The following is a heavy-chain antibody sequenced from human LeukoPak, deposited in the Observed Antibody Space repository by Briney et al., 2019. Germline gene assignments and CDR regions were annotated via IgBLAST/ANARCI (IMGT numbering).Heavy chain of an antibody. CDR3: AKSGSSAYYDSSGYYYVYFDY. CDR2: ISSSSSYI. J-gene: IGHJ4*02. CDR1: GFTFSSYS. D-gene: IGHD3-22*01. Sequence: GGSLRLSCAASGFTFSSYSMNWVRQAPGKGLEWVSSISSSSSYIYYADSVKGRFTISRDNAENSLYLQMNSLRAEDTAVYYCAKSGSSAYYDSSGYYYVYFDYWGQGTLVTVSS. V-gene: IGHV3-21*04.